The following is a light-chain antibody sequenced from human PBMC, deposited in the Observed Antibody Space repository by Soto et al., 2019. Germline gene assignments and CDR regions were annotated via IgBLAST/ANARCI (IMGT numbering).Light chain of an antibody. CDR3: QQCNHWPS. J-gene: IGKJ2*01. V-gene: IGKV3-15*01. Sequence: EIVMTQSPATLSVSPGESATRSCRASPSVGSNLAWYQQRPGQSPRLLMYGASTRANGIPARFSGGGSGTEFPLTIDSRQSEDFAVYFCQQCNHWPSFGQGNKRVI. CDR2: GAS. CDR1: PSVGSN.